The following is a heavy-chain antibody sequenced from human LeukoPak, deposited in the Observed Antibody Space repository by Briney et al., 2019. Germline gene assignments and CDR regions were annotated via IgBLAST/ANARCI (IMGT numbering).Heavy chain of an antibody. CDR2: ISYDGRNR. CDR1: GFTFGSYG. V-gene: IGHV3-30*18. Sequence: PGRSLTLSCAASGFTFGSYGMHWVRQAPGKGLQWVAVISYDGRNRYYADSVKGRFTISRDNSKNTLYLQMNSLTAEDTALYYCAKGGCSSTTCYLANPWGQGTLVTVSS. J-gene: IGHJ5*02. D-gene: IGHD2-2*01. CDR3: AKGGCSSTTCYLANP.